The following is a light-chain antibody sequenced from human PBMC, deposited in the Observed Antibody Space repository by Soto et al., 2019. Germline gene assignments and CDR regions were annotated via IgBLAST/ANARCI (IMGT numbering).Light chain of an antibody. Sequence: QSVLTQPASVSGSPGQSITISCTGTSSDVGSYNLVSWYQQHPGIAPKLMIYEVSKRPSGVSNRFSGSKSGNTASLTISGLQAEDEADYYCCSYAGSSTFYVFGTGTKVTVL. J-gene: IGLJ1*01. CDR3: CSYAGSSTFYV. CDR2: EVS. V-gene: IGLV2-23*02. CDR1: SSDVGSYNL.